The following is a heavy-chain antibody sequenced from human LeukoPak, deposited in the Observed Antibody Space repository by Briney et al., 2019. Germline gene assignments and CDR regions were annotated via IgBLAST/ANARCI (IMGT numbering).Heavy chain of an antibody. CDR2: IKQDGSEK. V-gene: IGHV3-7*03. CDR1: GFDFSNYW. Sequence: GGSLRLSCAASGFDFSNYWMYWVRQAPGKGLEWVANIKQDGSEKYYVDSVRGRFTISRDNAKNSLSLQMNSLRVEDTAVYYCASNYGGWGQGTLVTVSS. J-gene: IGHJ4*02. CDR3: ASNYGG. D-gene: IGHD4-11*01.